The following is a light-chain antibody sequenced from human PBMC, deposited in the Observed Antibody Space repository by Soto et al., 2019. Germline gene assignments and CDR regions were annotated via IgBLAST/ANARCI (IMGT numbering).Light chain of an antibody. V-gene: IGLV1-44*01. J-gene: IGLJ3*02. CDR1: KSNIGDNP. CDR3: ATWDDSLNGWV. Sequence: QSVLTQPPSASGTPGQRVIISCSGSKSNIGDNPVNWFQQFPGTAPKLLIFSNDERPSGVPERFSGSKSGASDSLAISGLQSDDEADYSCATWDDSLNGWVFGGGTKVTVL. CDR2: SND.